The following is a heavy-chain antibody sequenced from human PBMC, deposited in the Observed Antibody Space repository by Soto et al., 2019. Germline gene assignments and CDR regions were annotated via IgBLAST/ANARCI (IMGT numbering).Heavy chain of an antibody. J-gene: IGHJ3*01. CDR1: GFSLSSSGVS. V-gene: IGHV2-5*02. CDR3: THSSRYSDFDF. CDR2: IYWDDDK. D-gene: IGHD2-15*01. Sequence: QITLKESGPMLVKPTQTLTLTCTFSGFSLSSSGVSVGWIRQPPGKALEWLAHIYWDDDKRYSPSLKNRLIITKDTSKNHVILTMTDMDPVDTATFYCTHSSRYSDFDFWGQGTMVAVSS.